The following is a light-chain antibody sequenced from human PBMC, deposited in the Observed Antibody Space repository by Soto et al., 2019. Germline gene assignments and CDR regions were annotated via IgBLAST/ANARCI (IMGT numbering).Light chain of an antibody. J-gene: IGKJ5*01. Sequence: EIVLTRSPATLSLSPGERATLSCRASQSVSSYLAWYQQKPGQAPRLLIYDTFNRATGIPATFSGSGSWTDFTTAISSLESEDLAVYYCQHRSNWITFGQGTRLEIK. CDR3: QHRSNWIT. CDR1: QSVSSY. CDR2: DTF. V-gene: IGKV3-11*01.